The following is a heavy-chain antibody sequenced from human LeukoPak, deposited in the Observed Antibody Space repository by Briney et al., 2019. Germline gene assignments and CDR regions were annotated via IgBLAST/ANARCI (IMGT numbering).Heavy chain of an antibody. D-gene: IGHD2-8*01. Sequence: GGSLRLSCAATGFTFSDYYMSWIRQAPGKGLEWVSYISSSSSYTNYADSVKGRFTISRDNAKNSLYLQMNSLRAEDTAVYYCAREANGLDYWGQGTLVTVSS. J-gene: IGHJ4*02. CDR1: GFTFSDYY. CDR3: AREANGLDY. CDR2: ISSSSSYT. V-gene: IGHV3-11*05.